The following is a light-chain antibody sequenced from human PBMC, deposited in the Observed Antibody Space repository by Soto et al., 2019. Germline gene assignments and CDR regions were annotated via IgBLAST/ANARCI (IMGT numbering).Light chain of an antibody. Sequence: EIVLTQSPGTLSLSPGERATLSCRASQSVSSSYLAWYQQKPGQAPRLLIYGASSRATGIPDRFSGSGSGTDFTLTISRLEPEEFAVYYCQQYGISTPWACGQGTKVEIK. CDR1: QSVSSSY. J-gene: IGKJ1*01. CDR2: GAS. CDR3: QQYGISTPWA. V-gene: IGKV3-20*01.